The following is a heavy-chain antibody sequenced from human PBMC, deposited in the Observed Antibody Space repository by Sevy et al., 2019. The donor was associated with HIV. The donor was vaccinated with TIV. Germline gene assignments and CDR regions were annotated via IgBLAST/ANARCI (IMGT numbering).Heavy chain of an antibody. Sequence: GGSLRLSCSASGFTFSSYAMHWVRQAPGKGLEYVSAISGNGGSTYYADSVKGRFTISRDNSKNTLYLQMSSLRAEDTAVYYCVKGYYYDSSGYNLWAFDIWGQGTMVTVSS. J-gene: IGHJ3*02. D-gene: IGHD3-22*01. CDR3: VKGYYYDSSGYNLWAFDI. CDR2: ISGNGGST. V-gene: IGHV3-64D*06. CDR1: GFTFSSYA.